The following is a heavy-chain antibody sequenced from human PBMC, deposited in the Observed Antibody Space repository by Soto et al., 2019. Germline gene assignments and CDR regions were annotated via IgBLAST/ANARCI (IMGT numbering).Heavy chain of an antibody. CDR1: GFTFSSYA. D-gene: IGHD2-15*01. CDR2: ISGSGGST. CDR3: ANGGGGSSKPYYFDY. V-gene: IGHV3-23*01. Sequence: PGGSLRLSCAASGFTFSSYAMSWVRQAPGKGLEWVSAISGSGGSTYYADSVKGRFTISRDNSKNTLYLRMNSLRAEDTAVYYCANGGGGSSKPYYFDYWGQGTLVTVSS. J-gene: IGHJ4*02.